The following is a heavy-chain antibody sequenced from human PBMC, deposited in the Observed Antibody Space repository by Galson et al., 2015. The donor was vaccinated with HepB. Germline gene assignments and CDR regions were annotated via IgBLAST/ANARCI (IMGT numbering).Heavy chain of an antibody. CDR3: ATAPLVSIAAAGISPGGSVYDY. Sequence: SLRLSCAASGFTFSSYAMHWVRQAPGKGLEWVAVISYDGSNKYYADSVKGRFTISRDNSKNTLYLQMNSLRAEDTAVYYCATAPLVSIAAAGISPGGSVYDYWGQGTLVTVSS. D-gene: IGHD6-13*01. J-gene: IGHJ4*02. V-gene: IGHV3-30*04. CDR2: ISYDGSNK. CDR1: GFTFSSYA.